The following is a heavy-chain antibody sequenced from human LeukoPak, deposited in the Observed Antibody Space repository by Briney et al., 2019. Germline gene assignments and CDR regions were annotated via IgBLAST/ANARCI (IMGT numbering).Heavy chain of an antibody. J-gene: IGHJ4*02. CDR1: GFTISDYY. CDR3: AKVPDYYGSGRYH. CDR2: ISGSGSTI. V-gene: IGHV3-11*04. D-gene: IGHD3-10*01. Sequence: GGSLRLSCAASGFTISDYYMNWIRQAPGKGLEWVSYISGSGSTIYYADSVKGRFTISRDNAKNSLYLQMNSLRAEDTAVYYCAKVPDYYGSGRYHWGQGTLVTVSS.